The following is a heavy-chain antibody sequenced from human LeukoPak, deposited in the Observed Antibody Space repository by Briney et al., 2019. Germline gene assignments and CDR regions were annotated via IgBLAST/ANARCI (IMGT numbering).Heavy chain of an antibody. CDR3: AKDRDDILTYYFDY. J-gene: IGHJ4*02. Sequence: GGSLRLSCAASGFTFTSYNMNWVRQAPGKGLEWVAFIRYDGSNKYYADSVKGRFTISRDNSKNTLYLQMNSLRAEDTAVYYCAKDRDDILTYYFDYWGQGTLVTVSS. CDR1: GFTFTSYN. D-gene: IGHD3-9*01. V-gene: IGHV3-30*02. CDR2: IRYDGSNK.